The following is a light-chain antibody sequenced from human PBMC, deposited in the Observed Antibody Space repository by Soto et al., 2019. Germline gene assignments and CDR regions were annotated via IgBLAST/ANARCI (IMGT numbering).Light chain of an antibody. CDR1: SSDVGSYNL. CDR2: EGS. CDR3: VSWDNSLRGRV. Sequence: QSVLTQPASVSGSPGQSITISCTGTSSDVGSYNLVSWYQQHPGKAPKLMIYEGSKRPSGVSNRFSGSKSGATASLAISGLRSDDEADYYCVSWDNSLRGRVFGGGTKLTVL. V-gene: IGLV2-14*02. J-gene: IGLJ3*02.